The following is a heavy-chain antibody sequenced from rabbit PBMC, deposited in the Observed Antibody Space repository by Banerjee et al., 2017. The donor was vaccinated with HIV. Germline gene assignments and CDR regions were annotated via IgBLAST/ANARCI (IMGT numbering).Heavy chain of an antibody. V-gene: IGHV1S45*01. J-gene: IGHJ2*01. D-gene: IGHD6-1*01. CDR3: ARRDAGYGYGALDP. CDR1: GFTLSGYW. CDR2: IATGSGNT. Sequence: QEQLEESGGDLVKPEGSLTLTCTASGFTLSGYWMSWVRQAPGKGLEWIGCIATGSGNTYYASWAKGRFTISKTSSTTVTLQMTSLTAADTATYFCARRDAGYGYGALDPWGPGTLVTVS.